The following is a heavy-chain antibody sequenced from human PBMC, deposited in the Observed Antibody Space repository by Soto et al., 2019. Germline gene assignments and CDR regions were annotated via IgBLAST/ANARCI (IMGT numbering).Heavy chain of an antibody. CDR1: GGTFSSYA. CDR2: IIPIFGTA. CDR3: ARGFPQKYDFWSGYYGMDV. Sequence: SVKVSCKASGGTFSSYAISWVRQAPGQGLEWMGGIIPIFGTANYAQKFQGRVTITADESTSTAYMELSSLRSEDTAVYYCARGFPQKYDFWSGYYGMDVWGQGTTVTVSS. J-gene: IGHJ6*02. V-gene: IGHV1-69*13. D-gene: IGHD3-3*01.